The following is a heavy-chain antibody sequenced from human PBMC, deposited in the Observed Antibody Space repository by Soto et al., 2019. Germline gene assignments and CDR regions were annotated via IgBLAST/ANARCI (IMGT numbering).Heavy chain of an antibody. D-gene: IGHD6-19*01. V-gene: IGHV3-23*01. Sequence: GGSLRRSCAASGFTFCSYGMVWVRQAPGKGLEWVSATTRSGDATYYADSVRGRFVMFRDNSKNTLYLQMNSLRAEDTAIYYCARLGMAVSGSDSWGQVTLVP. CDR1: GFTFCSYG. CDR3: ARLGMAVSGSDS. CDR2: TTRSGDAT. J-gene: IGHJ4*02.